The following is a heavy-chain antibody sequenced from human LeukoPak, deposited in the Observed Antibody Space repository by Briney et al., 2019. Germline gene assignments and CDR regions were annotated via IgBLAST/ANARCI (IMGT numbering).Heavy chain of an antibody. CDR3: VACASASCYGDRFDP. Sequence: GGSLRLSCAASGFTFASHAMTWVRQAAGKGLEWVSAISATDGSTYYADSVRGRFTISRDNSKNTLFLQMNTLGAEDTALYYCVACASASCYGDRFDPWGQGTLVAVSS. CDR2: ISATDGST. J-gene: IGHJ5*02. CDR1: GFTFASHA. D-gene: IGHD2-15*01. V-gene: IGHV3-23*01.